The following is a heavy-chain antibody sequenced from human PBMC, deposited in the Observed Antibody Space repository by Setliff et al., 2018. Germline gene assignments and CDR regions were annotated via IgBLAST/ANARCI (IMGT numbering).Heavy chain of an antibody. CDR3: ARASRFGTVVYKVDYYMDV. V-gene: IGHV7-4-1*02. D-gene: IGHD3-10*01. J-gene: IGHJ6*03. Sequence: GASVKVSCKASGNIFTAFALSWIRQVPGQGFEWMGWINTNTGNPIYVQGFTGRFVFSLDTSVSTAYLHISGLKAEDTAVYYCARASRFGTVVYKVDYYMDVWGKGTTVTVSS. CDR2: INTNTGNP. CDR1: GNIFTAFA.